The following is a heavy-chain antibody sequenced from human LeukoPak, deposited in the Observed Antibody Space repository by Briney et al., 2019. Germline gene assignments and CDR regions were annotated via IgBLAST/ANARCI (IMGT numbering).Heavy chain of an antibody. CDR3: ARGSSVVIVGALFDY. V-gene: IGHV4-31*03. CDR2: IYYSGST. J-gene: IGHJ4*02. D-gene: IGHD1-26*01. CDR1: GGSISSGGYY. Sequence: PSETLSLTCTVSGGSISSGGYYWSWIRQHPGKGLEWIGYIYYSGSTYFNPSLKSRVTISVDTSKNQFSLKLSSVTPADTAVYYCARGSSVVIVGALFDYWGQGTLVTVSS.